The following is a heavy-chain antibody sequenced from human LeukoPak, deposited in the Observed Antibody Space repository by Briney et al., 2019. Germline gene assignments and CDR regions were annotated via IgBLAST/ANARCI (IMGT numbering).Heavy chain of an antibody. CDR3: ARGVDTHFDY. CDR1: GGSITTDNYY. V-gene: IGHV4-39*07. J-gene: IGHJ4*02. CDR2: LYYSGST. D-gene: IGHD5-18*01. Sequence: SETLSLTCTVSGGSITTDNYYWDWIRQSPGRGLEWIGSLYYSGSTYYNPSLKSRVTISVDTSKNQFSLKLSSVTAADTAVYYCARGVDTHFDYWGQGTLVTVSS.